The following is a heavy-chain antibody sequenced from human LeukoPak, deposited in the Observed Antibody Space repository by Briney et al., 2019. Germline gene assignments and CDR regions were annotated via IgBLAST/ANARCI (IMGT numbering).Heavy chain of an antibody. Sequence: GGSLRLSCAASGFTFSSYGMPWVRQAPGQGLEWVAVISYDGSNKYYADSVKGRFTISRDNSKNTLYLQMNSLRAEDTAVYYCAKDGPSPFGYYDSSGPYDYWGQGTLVTVSS. CDR2: ISYDGSNK. V-gene: IGHV3-30*18. CDR1: GFTFSSYG. D-gene: IGHD3-22*01. CDR3: AKDGPSPFGYYDSSGPYDY. J-gene: IGHJ4*02.